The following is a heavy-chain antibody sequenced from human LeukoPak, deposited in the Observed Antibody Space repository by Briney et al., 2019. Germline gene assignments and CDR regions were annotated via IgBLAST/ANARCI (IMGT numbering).Heavy chain of an antibody. Sequence: SETLSLTCAVSGGSISSYYWSWIRQPPGKGLEWIGYIYYNGSPNYNPSLKSRVTISVDTSKNQFSLKLSSVTAADTAVYSCTRGFGDLAAFDIWGRGTMVTVSS. CDR2: IYYNGSP. CDR1: GGSISSYY. CDR3: TRGFGDLAAFDI. V-gene: IGHV4-59*01. J-gene: IGHJ3*02. D-gene: IGHD3-16*01.